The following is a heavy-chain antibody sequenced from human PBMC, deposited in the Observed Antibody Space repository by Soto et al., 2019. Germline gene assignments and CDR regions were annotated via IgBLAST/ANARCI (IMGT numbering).Heavy chain of an antibody. CDR2: INPNSGGT. Sequence: QVQLVQSGAEVKKPGASVKVSCKASGYTFTGYYMHWVRQAPGQGLEWMGWINPNSGGTNYAQKLQGWVTMTRDTAISTAYRELSRLRSDDTAVYYCARDRVAAAGDYYHYYGMDVWGQGTTVTVSS. D-gene: IGHD6-13*01. J-gene: IGHJ6*02. V-gene: IGHV1-2*04. CDR1: GYTFTGYY. CDR3: ARDRVAAAGDYYHYYGMDV.